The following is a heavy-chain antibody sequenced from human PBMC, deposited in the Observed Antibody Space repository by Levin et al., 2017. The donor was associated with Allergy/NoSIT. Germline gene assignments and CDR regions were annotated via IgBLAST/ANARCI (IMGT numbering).Heavy chain of an antibody. CDR1: GYSFTSYW. CDR3: ARVIYGDYGDNWFDP. J-gene: IGHJ5*02. D-gene: IGHD4-17*01. V-gene: IGHV5-10-1*01. CDR2: IDPSDSYT. Sequence: GESLKISCKGSGYSFTSYWISWVRQMPGKGLEWMGRIDPSDSYTNYSPSFQGHVTISADKSISTAYLQWSSLKASDTAMYYCARVIYGDYGDNWFDPWGQGTLVTVSS.